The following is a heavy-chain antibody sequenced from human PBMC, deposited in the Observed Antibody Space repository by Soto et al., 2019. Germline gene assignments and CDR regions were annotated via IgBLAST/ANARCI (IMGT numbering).Heavy chain of an antibody. CDR3: AKDQARAASHGID. CDR1: GFTFNNYG. D-gene: IGHD6-13*01. V-gene: IGHV3-30*18. J-gene: IGHJ3*01. Sequence: QVQLVESGGGVVQPGRSLRLSCAASGFTFNNYGMHWARQAPGKGLEWVAAISNDGSDKYYADSVKGRLTISRDNSKNTVFLQMSSLRAEDTAVYYCAKDQARAASHGIDWGQGTMVTVFS. CDR2: ISNDGSDK.